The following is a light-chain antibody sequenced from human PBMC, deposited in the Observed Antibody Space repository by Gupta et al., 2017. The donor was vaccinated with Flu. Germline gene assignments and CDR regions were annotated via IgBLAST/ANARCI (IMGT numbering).Light chain of an antibody. CDR1: QSISSW. J-gene: IGKJ1*01. CDR3: QQDNSFPWT. V-gene: IGKV1-5*03. CDR2: KAS. Sequence: SAFVGDRVTITCRASQSISSWLAWYQQKPGKAPKLLIYKASSLESGVPSRFSGSGSGTEFTLTISSLQPDDFATYYCQQDNSFPWTFGQGTKVEIK.